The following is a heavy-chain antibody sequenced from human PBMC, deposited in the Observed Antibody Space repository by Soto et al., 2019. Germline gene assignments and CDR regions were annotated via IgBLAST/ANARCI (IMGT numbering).Heavy chain of an antibody. J-gene: IGHJ4*02. Sequence: PGGSLRLSXAASGFTFSSYAMSWVRQAPGKGLEWVSGISGSGGRTYYADSVKGRFTISRDNSNNTLYLQMNSLRAEDTAIYYCAKDDVSSWYVDFWGQGTLVTVSS. D-gene: IGHD6-13*01. CDR3: AKDDVSSWYVDF. CDR1: GFTFSSYA. V-gene: IGHV3-23*01. CDR2: ISGSGGRT.